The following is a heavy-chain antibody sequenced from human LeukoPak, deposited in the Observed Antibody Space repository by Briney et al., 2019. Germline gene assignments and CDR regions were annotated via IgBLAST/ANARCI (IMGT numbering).Heavy chain of an antibody. J-gene: IGHJ4*02. V-gene: IGHV3-23*01. CDR2: ISGNSGTV. CDR1: GSTLWTFP. Sequence: PGGAPRLSCTASGSTLWTFPLTWVRQAPGQGAGWVSGISGNSGTVYYANSVNGRSTISRDNSKYTLILHMNSQSAEDTAVDYCAKIISGPWSFDFWGQGTLGTVSS. D-gene: IGHD1-26*01. CDR3: AKIISGPWSFDF.